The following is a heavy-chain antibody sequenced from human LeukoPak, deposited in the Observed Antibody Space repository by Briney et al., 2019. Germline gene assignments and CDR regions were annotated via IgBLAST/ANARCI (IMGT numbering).Heavy chain of an antibody. CDR2: ISGSSSHA. CDR1: GFTFRDYY. J-gene: IGHJ4*02. Sequence: GGSQTLLCAASGFTFRDYYMSWTRQAPGRGLEWVSYISGSSSHADYADCVKGRFTISRDNAKNSLYLQMNSLRAEDTAVYYCTRTPAPGTLDYWGEGSLVTVSS. V-gene: IGHV3-11*06. D-gene: IGHD6-13*01. CDR3: TRTPAPGTLDY.